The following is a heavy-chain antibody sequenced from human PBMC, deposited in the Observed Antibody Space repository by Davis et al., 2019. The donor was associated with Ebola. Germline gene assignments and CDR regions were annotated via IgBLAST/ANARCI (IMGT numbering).Heavy chain of an antibody. CDR2: INPNSGGT. V-gene: IGHV1-2*02. J-gene: IGHJ4*02. CDR3: ARGRQWLTPVEIGY. CDR1: GYTFTGYY. Sequence: ASVKVSCKASGYTFTGYYMHWVRQAPGQGLEWMGWINPNSGGTNYAQKFQGRVTMTRDTSISTAYMELGRLRSDDTAVYYCARGRQWLTPVEIGYWGQGTLVTVSS. D-gene: IGHD6-19*01.